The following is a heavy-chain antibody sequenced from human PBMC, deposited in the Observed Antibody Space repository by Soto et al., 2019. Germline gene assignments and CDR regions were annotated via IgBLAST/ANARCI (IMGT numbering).Heavy chain of an antibody. D-gene: IGHD6-19*01. CDR1: GFSLSTSGVG. CDR2: IYWDDDK. Sequence: QITLKESGPTLVKPTQTLTLTCTFSGFSLSTSGVGVGWIRQPPGKALEWLALIYWDDDKRYSPSLKSRLTITQDTSKNQVVLTMTNMDPVDTATYYRAHITEQWLPIEWGQGTLVTVSS. V-gene: IGHV2-5*02. CDR3: AHITEQWLPIE. J-gene: IGHJ4*02.